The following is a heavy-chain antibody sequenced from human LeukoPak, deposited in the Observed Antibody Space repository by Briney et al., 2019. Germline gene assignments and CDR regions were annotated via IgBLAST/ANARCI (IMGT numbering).Heavy chain of an antibody. V-gene: IGHV5-51*01. D-gene: IGHD3-10*01. CDR2: IYPGDSDS. J-gene: IGHJ3*02. CDR3: ATNTMFRGIHAFDI. Sequence: GESLKISCKGSGYSFTSYWIGWVRQMPGKGLEWMGIIYPGDSDSRYSPSFQGQVTISADKSISTAYLQWSSLKASDSAMYYCATNTMFRGIHAFDIWGQGTMVTVSS. CDR1: GYSFTSYW.